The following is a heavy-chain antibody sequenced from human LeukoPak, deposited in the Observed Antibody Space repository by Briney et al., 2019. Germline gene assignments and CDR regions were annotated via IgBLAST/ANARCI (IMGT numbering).Heavy chain of an antibody. CDR1: GYSISSGYY. V-gene: IGHV4-38-2*01. Sequence: PSGTLPLTCAVSGYSISSGYYWGWIRQPPGKGLEWIGSIYHSGSTYYNPSLRSRVTISVDTSKNQFSLKLSSVTAADTAAYYCASYGCSSTSCYGPPDLWGRGTLVTVSS. J-gene: IGHJ2*01. CDR3: ASYGCSSTSCYGPPDL. CDR2: IYHSGST. D-gene: IGHD2-2*01.